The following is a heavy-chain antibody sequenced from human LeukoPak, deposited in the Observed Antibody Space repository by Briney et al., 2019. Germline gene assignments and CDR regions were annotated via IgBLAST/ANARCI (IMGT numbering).Heavy chain of an antibody. CDR3: ARDEQRGLRYFDY. D-gene: IGHD3-9*01. J-gene: IGHJ4*02. CDR2: ISSSSSAI. CDR1: GFTFSSYS. Sequence: PGGSLRLSCAASGFTFSSYSMNWVRQAPGKGLEWVSYISSSSSAIYYADSVKGRFTISRDNAKNSLYLQMHSLRAEDTAVYYCARDEQRGLRYFDYWGQGTLVTVSS. V-gene: IGHV3-48*01.